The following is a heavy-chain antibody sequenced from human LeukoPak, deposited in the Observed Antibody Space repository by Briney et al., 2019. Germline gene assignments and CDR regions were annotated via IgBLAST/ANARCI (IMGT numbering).Heavy chain of an antibody. CDR3: ARGGSYLSAFDI. J-gene: IGHJ3*02. CDR2: IYYSGRT. D-gene: IGHD1-26*01. V-gene: IGHV4-59*01. Sequence: PSETLSLTCSVSGGSISSYYWSWIRQPPGKGLEWIGYIYYSGRTSYNPSLKSRVTISVDTSKNQFSLRLSSVTAADTAVYYCARGGSYLSAFDIWGQGTMVTVSS. CDR1: GGSISSYY.